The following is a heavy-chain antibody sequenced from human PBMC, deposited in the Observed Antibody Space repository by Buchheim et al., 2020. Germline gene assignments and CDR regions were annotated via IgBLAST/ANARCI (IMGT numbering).Heavy chain of an antibody. J-gene: IGHJ6*02. CDR3: ARSEYCSGGSCRYYYYGMDV. V-gene: IGHV4-61*02. Sequence: QVQLQESGPGLVKPSQTLSLTCTVSGGSISSGSYYWSWIRQPAGKGLEWIGRIYTSGSTNYNPSLKSRVTISVDTSKNQFSLKLSSVTAADTAVYYCARSEYCSGGSCRYYYYGMDVWGQGTT. CDR1: GGSISSGSYY. D-gene: IGHD2-15*01. CDR2: IYTSGST.